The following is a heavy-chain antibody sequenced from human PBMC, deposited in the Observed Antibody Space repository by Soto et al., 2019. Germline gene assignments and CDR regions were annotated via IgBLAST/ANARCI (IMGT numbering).Heavy chain of an antibody. V-gene: IGHV5-10-1*01. CDR1: GCSFTSYW. J-gene: IGHJ6*02. CDR2: IDPSDSYT. CDR3: ARHALLGPAYYYYGMDV. Sequence: GEYLKISCKGSGCSFTSYWISWVRQMPGKGLEWMGRIDPSDSYTNYSPSFQGHVTISADKSISTAYLQWSSLKASDTAMYYCARHALLGPAYYYYGMDVWGQGTTVTVSS.